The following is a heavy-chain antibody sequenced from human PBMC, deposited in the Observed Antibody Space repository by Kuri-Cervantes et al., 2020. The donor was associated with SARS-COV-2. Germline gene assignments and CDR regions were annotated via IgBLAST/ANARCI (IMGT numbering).Heavy chain of an antibody. V-gene: IGHV1-69*05. CDR2: IIPIFGTA. CDR1: GGTFSSYA. J-gene: IGHJ1*01. Sequence: SVKVSCKASGGTFSSYAISWVRQAPGQGLEWMGGIIPIFGTANYAQKFQGRVTITTDESTSTAYMELSSLRSEDTAVYYCARGGVWSSSSAEHFQHWGQGTLVTVSS. CDR3: ARGGVWSSSSAEHFQH. D-gene: IGHD6-6*01.